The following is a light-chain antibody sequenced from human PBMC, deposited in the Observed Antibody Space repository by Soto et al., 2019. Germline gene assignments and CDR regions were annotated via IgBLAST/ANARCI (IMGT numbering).Light chain of an antibody. Sequence: IHVTQSPSILSASVGDSVTITCRTSQGVLNSFAWYQQKSGKAPRLLIYSISSLKSGVPSRFSGSGSGAEFTLTITNLQPKDFATYFCQQLYTYPHTFGLGTQLQI. J-gene: IGKJ2*01. CDR1: QGVLNS. CDR2: SIS. V-gene: IGKV1-9*01. CDR3: QQLYTYPHT.